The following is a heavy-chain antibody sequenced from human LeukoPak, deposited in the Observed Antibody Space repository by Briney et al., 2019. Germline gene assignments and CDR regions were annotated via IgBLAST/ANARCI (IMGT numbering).Heavy chain of an antibody. J-gene: IGHJ4*02. CDR2: IFPRDSDT. Sequence: GESLKISCKGSGYSFTSYWIGWVRQMPGKGLEWMGIIFPRDSDTRYSPTFQGQVTISADKSISTAYLQWSSLKASDTAMYYCARRDSSSSGFVDYWGQGTLDTVSS. CDR1: GYSFTSYW. V-gene: IGHV5-51*01. CDR3: ARRDSSSSGFVDY. D-gene: IGHD6-19*01.